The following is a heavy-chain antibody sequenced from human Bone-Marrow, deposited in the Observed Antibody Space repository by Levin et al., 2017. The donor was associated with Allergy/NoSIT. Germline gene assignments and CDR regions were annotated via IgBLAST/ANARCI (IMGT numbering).Heavy chain of an antibody. CDR1: GSTLSKLC. V-gene: IGHV1-24*01. J-gene: IGHJ6*03. CDR3: AIAGSTTSLPSYYTMDV. CDR2: FDGEEDKR. Sequence: KAGESLKISCKVTGSTLSKLCIHWVRQAPGKGLEWMGSFDGEEDKRVYAQKFEGRVRMTEDTSRDTAYMEVNSLRSDDTAVYFCAIAGSTTSLPSYYTMDVWGEGSTVTVSS. D-gene: IGHD6-6*01.